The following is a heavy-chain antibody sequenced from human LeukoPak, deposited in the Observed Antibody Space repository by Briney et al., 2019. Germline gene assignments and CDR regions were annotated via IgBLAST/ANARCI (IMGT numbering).Heavy chain of an antibody. CDR1: GFTFSSYA. J-gene: IGHJ4*02. D-gene: IGHD3-22*01. CDR2: ISSNGGST. V-gene: IGHV3-64*01. CDR3: ARDRYYDSSGYYYI. Sequence: GGSLRLSXAASGFTFSSYAMHWVSQTPGKGLEYLSAISSNGGSTYYANSVKGRFTISRDNSKNTLYLQMGSLRAEDMAVYYCARDRYYDSSGYYYIWGQGTLVTVSS.